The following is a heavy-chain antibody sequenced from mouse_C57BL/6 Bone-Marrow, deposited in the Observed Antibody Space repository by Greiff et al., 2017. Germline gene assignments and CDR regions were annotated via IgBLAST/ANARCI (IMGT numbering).Heavy chain of an antibody. Sequence: QVQLQQPGAELVMPGASVKLSCKASGYTFTSYWMHWVKQRPGQGLEWIGEIDPSDSYTNYNQKFKGKSTLTVDKSSSTAYMQLSSLTSEDSAVYYCASGFYYGYFLFDYWGQGTTLTVSS. CDR3: ASGFYYGYFLFDY. J-gene: IGHJ2*01. V-gene: IGHV1-69*01. D-gene: IGHD2-2*01. CDR1: GYTFTSYW. CDR2: IDPSDSYT.